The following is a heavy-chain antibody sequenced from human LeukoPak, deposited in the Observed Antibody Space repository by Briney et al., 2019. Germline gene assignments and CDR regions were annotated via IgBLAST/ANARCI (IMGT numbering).Heavy chain of an antibody. V-gene: IGHV4-59*01. D-gene: IGHD2-21*02. CDR3: ARVPARRVVTTPTYFDF. Sequence: SETLSLTCTVSGGSISSYYWSWIRQPPGKGLEWIGDFSYSGSTNYNPSLRSRVTISVDTSKNQFSLKLTSVTAADTAVYYCARVPARRVVTTPTYFDFWGQGTLVTVSS. CDR1: GGSISSYY. J-gene: IGHJ4*02. CDR2: FSYSGST.